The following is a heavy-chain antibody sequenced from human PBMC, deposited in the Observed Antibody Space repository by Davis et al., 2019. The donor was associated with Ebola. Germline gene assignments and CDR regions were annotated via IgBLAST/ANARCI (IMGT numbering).Heavy chain of an antibody. CDR1: GFTFSSYG. J-gene: IGHJ4*02. D-gene: IGHD2-21*01. Sequence: PGGSLRLSCAASGFTFSSYGMHWVRQAPGKGLEWVAVISYDGSNKYYADSVKGRFTISRDNSKNTLYLQMNSLRAEDTAVYYCATNPRGVVVIADLDYWGQGTLVTVSS. CDR3: ATNPRGVVVIADLDY. CDR2: ISYDGSNK. V-gene: IGHV3-30*03.